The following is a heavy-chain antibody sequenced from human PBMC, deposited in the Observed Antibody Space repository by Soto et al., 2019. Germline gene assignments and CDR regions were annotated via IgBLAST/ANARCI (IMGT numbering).Heavy chain of an antibody. J-gene: IGHJ6*02. V-gene: IGHV3-11*01. Sequence: GGSLRLSCAASGFTFSDYYMSWIRQAPGKGLEWVSYISSSGSTIYYADSVKGRFTISRDNAKNSLYLQMNSLRAEDTAVYYCARDGPPSITIFGVVITDYGMDVWGQGTTVTVSS. D-gene: IGHD3-3*01. CDR3: ARDGPPSITIFGVVITDYGMDV. CDR2: ISSSGSTI. CDR1: GFTFSDYY.